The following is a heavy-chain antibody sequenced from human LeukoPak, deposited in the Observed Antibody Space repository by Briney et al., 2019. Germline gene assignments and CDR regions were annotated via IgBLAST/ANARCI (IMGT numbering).Heavy chain of an antibody. D-gene: IGHD3-16*01. J-gene: IGHJ4*02. CDR3: ARGGALDC. CDR1: GFTFSSYA. V-gene: IGHV3-23*01. CDR2: ISGSGGST. Sequence: GGSLRLSCAASGFTFSSYAMSWVRQAPGKGLEWVSAISGSGGSTYYADSVKGRFTISRVNSKNTLYLHMNSLRAEDTALYYCARGGALDCWGQGTLVTVSS.